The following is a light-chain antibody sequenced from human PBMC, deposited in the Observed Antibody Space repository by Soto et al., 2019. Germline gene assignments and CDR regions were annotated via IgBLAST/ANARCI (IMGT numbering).Light chain of an antibody. CDR2: EVF. CDR1: TNDIGRYNY. CDR3: SSYTSTTTVV. J-gene: IGLJ2*01. V-gene: IGLV2-14*01. Sequence: QSALPQPASVSGSPGQSITISCTGSTNDIGRYNYVSWYQQHPAKAPKLLIYEVFNRPSGISNRFSGSKSDNTASLTISGLQAEDEGHYYCSSYTSTTTVVFGGGTKLTVL.